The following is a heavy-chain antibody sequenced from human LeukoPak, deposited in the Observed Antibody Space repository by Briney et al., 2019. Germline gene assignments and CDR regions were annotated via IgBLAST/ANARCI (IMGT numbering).Heavy chain of an antibody. Sequence: SETLSLTCAVYGGSFSGYYWSWIRQPPGKGLEWIEEINHSGSTNYNPSLKSRVTISVDTSKNQFSLKLSSVTAADTAVYYCARGRYNWNYRGYWFDPWGQGTLVTVSS. V-gene: IGHV4-34*01. J-gene: IGHJ5*02. D-gene: IGHD1-7*01. CDR2: INHSGST. CDR3: ARGRYNWNYRGYWFDP. CDR1: GGSFSGYY.